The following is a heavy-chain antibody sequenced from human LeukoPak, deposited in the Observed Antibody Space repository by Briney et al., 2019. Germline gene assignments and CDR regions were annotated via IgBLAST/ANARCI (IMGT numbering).Heavy chain of an antibody. CDR3: ARVLRVDYGDYVLDY. D-gene: IGHD4-17*01. J-gene: IGHJ4*02. Sequence: PSETLSLTCAVYGGSFSGYYWSWIRQPPGKGLEWIGEINHSGSTNYNPSLKSRVTISVDTSKNQFSLKLSSVTAADTAVYYCARVLRVDYGDYVLDYWGQGTLVTVSS. CDR1: GGSFSGYY. CDR2: INHSGST. V-gene: IGHV4-34*01.